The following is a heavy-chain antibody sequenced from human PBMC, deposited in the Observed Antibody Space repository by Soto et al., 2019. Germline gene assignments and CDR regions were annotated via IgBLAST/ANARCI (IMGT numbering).Heavy chain of an antibody. CDR3: ARDNKATFGHDAFDI. J-gene: IGHJ3*02. D-gene: IGHD3-16*01. V-gene: IGHV4-31*03. CDR2: IYYSGST. Sequence: PSETLSLTCTVSGGSISSGGYYWSWIRQHPGKGLEWIGYIYYSGSTYYNTSLKSRVTISVDTSKNQFYLKLSSVTAADTAVYYCARDNKATFGHDAFDIWGQGTMVTVSS. CDR1: GGSISSGGYY.